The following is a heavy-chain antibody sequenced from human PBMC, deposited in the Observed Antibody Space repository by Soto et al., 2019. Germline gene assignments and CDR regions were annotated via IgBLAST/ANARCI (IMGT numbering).Heavy chain of an antibody. D-gene: IGHD1-26*01. CDR3: AKVWQYTPPRYYGSSLQSRPPPFLDR. Sequence: EVQLLESGGDFVQPGGSLRLSCVASGFTFDDYAMAWVRQAPGKGLEWVSVISVSGRSWHYADSVKGRFTISRDNSKNPLDLQMHSLRVEDTAVYFCAKVWQYTPPRYYGSSLQSRPPPFLDRWGQGTLVTVS. CDR1: GFTFDDYA. V-gene: IGHV3-23*01. CDR2: ISVSGRSW. J-gene: IGHJ5*02.